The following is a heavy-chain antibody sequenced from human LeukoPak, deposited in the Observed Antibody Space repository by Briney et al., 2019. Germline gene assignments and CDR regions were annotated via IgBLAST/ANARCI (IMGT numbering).Heavy chain of an antibody. CDR2: INPSGGST. V-gene: IGHV1-46*01. J-gene: IGHJ5*02. D-gene: IGHD6-6*01. CDR3: AREASLYSSSSDNWFDP. CDR1: GYTFTSYY. Sequence: ASVKVSCKASGYTFTSYYMHWVRQAPGQGLAWMGIINPSGGSTSYAQKFPGRVTMTRDTSTSTVYMELSSLRSEDTAVYYCAREASLYSSSSDNWFDPWGQGTLVTVSS.